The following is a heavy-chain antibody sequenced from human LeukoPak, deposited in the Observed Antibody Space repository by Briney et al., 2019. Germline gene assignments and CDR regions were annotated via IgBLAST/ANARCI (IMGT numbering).Heavy chain of an antibody. CDR3: ARRVTDYGLDY. J-gene: IGHJ4*02. V-gene: IGHV4-39*01. Sequence: SGTLSLTCAVSGGPISSSCYHWNWIRQPPGRGVERIGSIFYSGNTYYNPSLKSRVTISVDTSENQFSLKLSSVTAADTAVYYCARRVTDYGLDYWGQGALVTVSS. D-gene: IGHD4-17*01. CDR1: GGPISSSCYH. CDR2: IFYSGNT.